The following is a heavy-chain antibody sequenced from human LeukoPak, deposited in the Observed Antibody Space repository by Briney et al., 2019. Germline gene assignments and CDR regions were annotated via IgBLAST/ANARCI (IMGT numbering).Heavy chain of an antibody. CDR2: ISSSSSYI. CDR1: GFTFSSYS. J-gene: IGHJ6*03. V-gene: IGHV3-21*01. Sequence: PGGSLRLSCAASGFTFSSYSMNWVRQAPGKGLEWVSSISSSSSYIYYADSVKGRFTISRDNAKNSLYLQMNSLRAEDTAVYYCARDLRGGYRKYFHYYYYYYMDVWGQGTLVTVSS. D-gene: IGHD5-18*01. CDR3: ARDLRGGYRKYFHYYYYYYMDV.